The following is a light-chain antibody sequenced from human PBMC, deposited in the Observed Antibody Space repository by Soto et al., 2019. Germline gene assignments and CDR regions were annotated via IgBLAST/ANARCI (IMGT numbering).Light chain of an antibody. V-gene: IGLV2-14*01. Sequence: QSALAQPASGSGSPGQAIAISCTGTSSDVGGYNYVSWYQQHPGKAPKPLISEVSIRPSGVSDRFSGSKSGNTASLTISGLQTEDEADYYCIPFTSAYTFVFGSGTQGTVL. CDR1: SSDVGGYNY. CDR2: EVS. J-gene: IGLJ1*01. CDR3: IPFTSAYTFV.